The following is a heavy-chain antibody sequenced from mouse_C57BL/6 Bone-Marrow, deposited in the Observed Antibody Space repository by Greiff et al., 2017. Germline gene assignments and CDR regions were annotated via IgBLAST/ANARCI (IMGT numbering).Heavy chain of an antibody. J-gene: IGHJ2*01. Sequence: VQLQQPGAELVKPGASVKLSCKASGYTFTSYWLHWVKQRPGRGLEWIGRIDPNSGGTKYNEKFKSKATLTVDKPASTAYMQLSSLTSEDSAVYYCARSPDGYPYYFDYWGQGTTLTVSS. CDR1: GYTFTSYW. CDR2: IDPNSGGT. V-gene: IGHV1-72*01. D-gene: IGHD2-3*01. CDR3: ARSPDGYPYYFDY.